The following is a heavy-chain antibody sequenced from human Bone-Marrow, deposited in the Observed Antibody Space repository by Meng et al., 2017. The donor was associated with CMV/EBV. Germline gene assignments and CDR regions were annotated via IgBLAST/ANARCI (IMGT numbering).Heavy chain of an antibody. CDR3: ARSGELYYGSGIVGFVGFDY. CDR2: INSDGSST. J-gene: IGHJ4*02. D-gene: IGHD3-10*01. Sequence: GESLKISCAASGFTFSSYWMHWVRQAPGKGLVWVSRINSDGSSTSYADSAKGRFTISRDNAKNTLYLQMNSLRAEDTAVYYCARSGELYYGSGIVGFVGFDYWGQGTLVTVSS. V-gene: IGHV3-74*01. CDR1: GFTFSSYW.